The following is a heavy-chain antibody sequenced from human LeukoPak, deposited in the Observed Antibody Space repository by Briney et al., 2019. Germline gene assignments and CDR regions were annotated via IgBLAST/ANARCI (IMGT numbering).Heavy chain of an antibody. Sequence: PGGSLRLSCAASGFTFSSYAMHWVRQAPGKGLEWVAVISYDGSNKYYADSVKGRFTISRDNSKNTLYLQMNSLRAEDTAVYYCAIERFLELSFDFWGQGTLVTVSS. CDR3: AIERFLELSFDF. CDR1: GFTFSSYA. V-gene: IGHV3-30*01. D-gene: IGHD3-3*01. J-gene: IGHJ4*02. CDR2: ISYDGSNK.